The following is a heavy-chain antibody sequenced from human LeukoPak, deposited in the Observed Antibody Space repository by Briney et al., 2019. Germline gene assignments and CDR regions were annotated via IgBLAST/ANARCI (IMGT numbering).Heavy chain of an antibody. V-gene: IGHV4-4*07. D-gene: IGHD4-17*01. CDR2: IYTSGST. CDR1: GYSISSGYY. CDR3: ARDPYGDYYFDY. Sequence: PSETLSLTCTVSGYSISSGYYWSWIRQPAGKGLEWIGRIYTSGSTNYNPSLKSRVTMSVDTSKNQFSLKLSSVTAADTAVCYCARDPYGDYYFDYWGQGTLVTVSS. J-gene: IGHJ4*02.